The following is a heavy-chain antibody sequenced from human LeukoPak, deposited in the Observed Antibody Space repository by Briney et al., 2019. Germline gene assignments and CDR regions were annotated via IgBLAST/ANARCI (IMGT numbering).Heavy chain of an antibody. CDR1: GYTLTSYG. D-gene: IGHD1-26*01. Sequence: GASVKVSCRASGYTLTSYGINWVRQAPGQGLEWMGWINTNTGNPTYAQGFTGRFVFSLDTSVSTAYLQISSLKAEDTAVYYCARDNRGSYAKASAFDIWGQGTMVTVSS. V-gene: IGHV7-4-1*02. J-gene: IGHJ3*02. CDR2: INTNTGNP. CDR3: ARDNRGSYAKASAFDI.